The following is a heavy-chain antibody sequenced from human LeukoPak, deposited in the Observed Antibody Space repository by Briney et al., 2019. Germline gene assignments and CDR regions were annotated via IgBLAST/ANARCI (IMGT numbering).Heavy chain of an antibody. V-gene: IGHV3-30*02. D-gene: IGHD1-26*01. Sequence: GGSLRLSCAASGFTFSSYGMHWVRQAPGKGLEWVSFIRFDGTNKYYADSVKGRFTISRDNAKNSLYLQLNSLRAEDTAVYYCARDPYSGTYSDYYYYYMDVWGKGTTVTVSS. CDR2: IRFDGTNK. J-gene: IGHJ6*03. CDR1: GFTFSSYG. CDR3: ARDPYSGTYSDYYYYYMDV.